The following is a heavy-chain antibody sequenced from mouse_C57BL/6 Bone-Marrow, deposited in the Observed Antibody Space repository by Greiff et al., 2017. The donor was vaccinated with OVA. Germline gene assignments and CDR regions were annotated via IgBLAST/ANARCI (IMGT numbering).Heavy chain of an antibody. CDR1: GFTFSSYA. D-gene: IGHD1-1*01. CDR3: ARRGYYGSGFFDY. CDR2: ISDGGSYT. J-gene: IGHJ2*01. V-gene: IGHV5-4*03. Sequence: DVMLVESGGGLVKPGGSLKLSCAASGFTFSSYAMSWVRQTPEKRLEWVATISDGGSYTYYPDNVKGRFTISRDNAKNNRYLQMSHLKSEDTAMYYCARRGYYGSGFFDYWGQGTTLTVSS.